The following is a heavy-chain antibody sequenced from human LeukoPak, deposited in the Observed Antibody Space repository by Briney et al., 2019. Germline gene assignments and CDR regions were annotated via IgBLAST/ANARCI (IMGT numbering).Heavy chain of an antibody. CDR3: ARAAATTRNGFGY. J-gene: IGHJ4*02. CDR1: GDSISGYY. V-gene: IGHV4-59*08. CDR2: IYYSGNT. D-gene: IGHD1-26*01. Sequence: SETLSLTCTVSGDSISGYYWSWLRQPPGKGLEWIGYIYYSGNTNYNPSLKSRVTISVETSKNQFSLKLSFVTAADTAVYFCARAAATTRNGFGYWGQGTLVTVSS.